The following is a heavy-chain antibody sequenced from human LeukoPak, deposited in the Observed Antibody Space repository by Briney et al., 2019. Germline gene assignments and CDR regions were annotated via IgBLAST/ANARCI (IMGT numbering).Heavy chain of an antibody. CDR1: GFTFSSYA. D-gene: IGHD3-16*01. J-gene: IGHJ4*02. V-gene: IGHV3-64*01. CDR2: ISSKGGST. CDR3: ARAGTYYDYVWGSYNHPIDY. Sequence: PGGSLRLSCAASGFTFSSYAMHWVRQAPGKGLEYVSAISSKGGSTYYANSVKGRFTISRDNSKNTLYLQMGSLRAEDMAVYYCARAGTYYDYVWGSYNHPIDYWGQGTLVTVSS.